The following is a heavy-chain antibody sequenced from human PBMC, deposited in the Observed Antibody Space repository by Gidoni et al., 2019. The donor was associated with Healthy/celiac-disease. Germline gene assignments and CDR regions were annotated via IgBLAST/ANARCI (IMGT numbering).Heavy chain of an antibody. Sequence: QLQLQESGSGLVKPSQTLSLTCAVSGGSISSGGYSWSWIRQPPGKGLEWIGYIYHSGSTYYNPSLKSRVPISVDRSKNQFSLKLSSVTAADTAVYYCARGSPGDCSGGSCYYYYMDVWGKGTTVTVSS. V-gene: IGHV4-30-2*01. CDR3: ARGSPGDCSGGSCYYYYMDV. CDR2: IYHSGST. J-gene: IGHJ6*03. CDR1: GGSISSGGYS. D-gene: IGHD2-15*01.